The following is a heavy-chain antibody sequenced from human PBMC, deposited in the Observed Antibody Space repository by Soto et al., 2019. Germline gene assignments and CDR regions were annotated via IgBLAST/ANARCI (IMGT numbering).Heavy chain of an antibody. D-gene: IGHD3-10*01. CDR3: ARDRGAFDI. CDR2: IWYDGSKK. V-gene: IGHV3-33*01. CDR1: GFTFSSYG. Sequence: QVQLVESGGGVVQPGRSLRLSCAASGFTFSSYGMHWVRQAPGKGLEWVAVIWYDGSKKYYADSVKGRFTISRDNSKNTLYLQMNSLRAEDTAVYYCARDRGAFDIWGQGTMVTVSS. J-gene: IGHJ3*02.